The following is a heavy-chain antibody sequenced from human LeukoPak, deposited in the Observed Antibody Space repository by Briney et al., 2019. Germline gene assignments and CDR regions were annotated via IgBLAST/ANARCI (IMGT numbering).Heavy chain of an antibody. J-gene: IGHJ3*02. CDR3: ARRTYYYDSSGYSGGYDAFDI. CDR1: AFTVSSNY. Sequence: PGGSLRLSCAASAFTVSSNYMSWVRQAPGKGLEWVSIISGDGNSYYTDSVKGRFTVSRDGSKNTLYLQMNTLRPEDTAVYYCARRTYYYDSSGYSGGYDAFDIWGQGTMVTVSS. V-gene: IGHV3-53*01. D-gene: IGHD3-22*01. CDR2: ISGDGNS.